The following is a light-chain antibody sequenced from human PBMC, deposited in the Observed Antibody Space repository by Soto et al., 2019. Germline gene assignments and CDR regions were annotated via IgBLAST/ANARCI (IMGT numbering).Light chain of an antibody. CDR3: SQYSTLAMYT. J-gene: IGKJ2*01. V-gene: IGKV3-20*01. Sequence: EIVLTQSPGTLSLSPGERATLSCRASQSVSNSYLAWYQQKPGQAPRLLIYGASSRATGIPDRFSGSGSGTDFPLTISRLEPEDFAVYYCSQYSTLAMYTFGQGTKLEI. CDR1: QSVSNSY. CDR2: GAS.